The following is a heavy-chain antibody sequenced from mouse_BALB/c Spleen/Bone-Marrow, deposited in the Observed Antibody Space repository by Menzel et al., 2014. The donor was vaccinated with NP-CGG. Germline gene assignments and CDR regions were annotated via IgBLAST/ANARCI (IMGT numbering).Heavy chain of an antibody. V-gene: IGHV7-3*02. J-gene: IGHJ1*01. CDR2: IRNKAKGYTT. D-gene: IGHD2-4*01. Sequence: EVMLVESGGGLVQPGGSLRLSCATSGFTFTDYYMSWVRQPPGKALEWLGFIRNKAKGYTTEYSASVEGRFTISRDNSQSILHLQMNTLRAEDSATYYCARDINYDIYWYFDVWGAGTTVTVSS. CDR3: ARDINYDIYWYFDV. CDR1: GFTFTDYY.